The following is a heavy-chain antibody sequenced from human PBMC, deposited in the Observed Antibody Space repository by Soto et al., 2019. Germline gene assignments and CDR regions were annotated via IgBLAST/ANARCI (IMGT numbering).Heavy chain of an antibody. CDR3: AKTADYYYDSSGYNWFDP. J-gene: IGHJ5*02. CDR1: GFTFSSFA. CDR2: ISGGGGST. V-gene: IGHV3-23*01. Sequence: GGSLRLSCAASGFTFSSFAMSWVRQAPGKGLEWVSAISGGGGSTYYADSVKGRFTISRDNSKNTLYLQMNSLRAEDTAVYYFAKTADYYYDSSGYNWFDPWGQGTLVTVSS. D-gene: IGHD3-22*01.